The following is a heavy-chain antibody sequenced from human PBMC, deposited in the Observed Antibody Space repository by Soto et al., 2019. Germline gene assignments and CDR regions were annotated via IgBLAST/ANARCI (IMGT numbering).Heavy chain of an antibody. J-gene: IGHJ4*02. V-gene: IGHV4-30-4*01. Sequence: QVQLQESGPGLVKPSQTLSLTCTVSGGSISSGNYYWSWLRQPPGKGLEWIGYMYYSAMPYYNPSIKSRVTISVDTSKNQFSLNMTSVTGADTAVYYCARGAAILYYYFDYWGQGTLVTVSS. CDR3: ARGAAILYYYFDY. CDR1: GGSISSGNYY. D-gene: IGHD2-2*02. CDR2: MYYSAMP.